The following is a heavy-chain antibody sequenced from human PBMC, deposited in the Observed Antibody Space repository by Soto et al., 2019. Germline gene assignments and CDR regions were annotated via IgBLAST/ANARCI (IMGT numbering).Heavy chain of an antibody. D-gene: IGHD3-22*01. CDR3: ARGGGYYDSSGYYYYFDY. CDR2: INSDGSST. Sequence: EVQLVESGGGLVQPGGSLRLSCAASGFTFSGYWMLWVRQAPGKGLVWVSRINSDGSSTSYADSVKGRFTISRDNAKKTLYLKRNSWRAENTVVYYCARGGGYYDSSGYYYYFDYWGQGILVTVSS. J-gene: IGHJ4*02. V-gene: IGHV3-74*01. CDR1: GFTFSGYW.